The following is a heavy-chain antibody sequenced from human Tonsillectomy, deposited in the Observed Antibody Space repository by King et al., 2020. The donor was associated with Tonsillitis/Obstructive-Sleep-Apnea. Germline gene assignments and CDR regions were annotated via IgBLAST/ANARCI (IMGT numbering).Heavy chain of an antibody. Sequence: VQLVESGGGVVQPGRSLRLSCAASGFTFSSYAMHWVRQAPGQGLEWVAVISYDGSNKYYADSVKGRFTTSRDNSKNTLSLQMNSLRAEDTAVYYCARGRTTVTSSNDYWGQGTLVTVSS. CDR2: ISYDGSNK. V-gene: IGHV3-30*01. CDR3: ARGRTTVTSSNDY. CDR1: GFTFSSYA. J-gene: IGHJ4*02. D-gene: IGHD4-17*01.